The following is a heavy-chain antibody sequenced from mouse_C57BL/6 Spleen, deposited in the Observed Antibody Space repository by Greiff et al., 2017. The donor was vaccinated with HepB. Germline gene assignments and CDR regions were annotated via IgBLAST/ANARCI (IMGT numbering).Heavy chain of an antibody. CDR2: IYPSDSET. CDR1: GYTFTSYW. J-gene: IGHJ3*01. Sequence: QVQLQQPGAELVRPGSSVKLSCKASGYTFTSYWMDWVKQRPGQGLEWIGNIYPSDSETHYNQKFKDKATLTVDKSTSTAYMQLSSLTSEDSAVYYCARGDADQAAWFAYWGRGTLVTVSA. V-gene: IGHV1-61*01. D-gene: IGHD3-2*02. CDR3: ARGDADQAAWFAY.